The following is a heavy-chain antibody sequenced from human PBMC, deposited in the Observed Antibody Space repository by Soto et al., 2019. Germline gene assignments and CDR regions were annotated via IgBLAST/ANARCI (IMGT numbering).Heavy chain of an antibody. CDR1: GYTFSELS. J-gene: IGHJ4*02. Sequence: QVQLGQSGAEVKKPGASVKVSCKVSGYTFSELSIHWVRQAPGKGLEWMGGFNPEDAGTIYTQKLQGRVTMTEDTSTDTAYMDLSSLISEDTAMYYCTATPKYCTIGACAEFDYWGQGTLVTVSS. D-gene: IGHD2-8*01. CDR3: TATPKYCTIGACAEFDY. CDR2: FNPEDAGT. V-gene: IGHV1-24*01.